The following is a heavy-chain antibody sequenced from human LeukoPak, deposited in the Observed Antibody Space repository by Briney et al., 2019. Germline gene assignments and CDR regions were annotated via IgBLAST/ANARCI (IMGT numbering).Heavy chain of an antibody. Sequence: ASVKVSCKASGYTFTSYGISWVRQAPGQGLEWMGWISAYNGNTNYAQKLQGRVTMTTDTSTSTAYMELRSLRSDDTAVYYCARDSGDYYDSSGYRDFDYWGQGTLVTVSS. CDR1: GYTFTSYG. CDR3: ARDSGDYYDSSGYRDFDY. J-gene: IGHJ4*02. CDR2: ISAYNGNT. D-gene: IGHD3-22*01. V-gene: IGHV1-18*01.